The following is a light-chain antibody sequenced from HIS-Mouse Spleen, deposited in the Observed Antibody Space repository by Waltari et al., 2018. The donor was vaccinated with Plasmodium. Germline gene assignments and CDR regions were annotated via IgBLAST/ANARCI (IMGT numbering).Light chain of an antibody. V-gene: IGLV2-11*01. CDR3: CSYAGSYTLV. Sequence: QSALTQPRSVSGSPGQSVTISCTGTSSDVGGYNYVSGYQQHPGKAPKLMIYDVSKRPSGVPDRCSCSKSGNTASLTISGLQAEDEAEYYCCSYAGSYTLVFGGGTKLTVL. J-gene: IGLJ2*01. CDR2: DVS. CDR1: SSDVGGYNY.